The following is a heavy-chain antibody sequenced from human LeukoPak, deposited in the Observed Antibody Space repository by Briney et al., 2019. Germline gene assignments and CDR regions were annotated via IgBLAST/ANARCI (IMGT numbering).Heavy chain of an antibody. CDR2: IYYSGST. V-gene: IGHV4-59*01. J-gene: IGHJ4*02. CDR3: ARTSLADY. Sequence: SETLSLTCTVSGGSISNYYWSWIRQPPGKGLEWIGYIYYSGSTNYNPSLKSRVTISVDTSKNQFSLKLTSVTAADTAVYYCARTSLADYWGQGTLATVSS. CDR1: GGSISNYY.